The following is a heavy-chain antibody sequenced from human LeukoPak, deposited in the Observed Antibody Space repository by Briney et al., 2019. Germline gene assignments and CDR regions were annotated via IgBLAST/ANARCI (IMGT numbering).Heavy chain of an antibody. Sequence: GGSLRLSCAASGFTFSSCSMNWVRQAPGKGLEWVSSISSSSCYIYYADSVKGRFTISRDNAKNSLYLQMNSLRAEDTAVYYCARVKKRSYSYYYGMDVWGQGTTVTVSS. D-gene: IGHD1-26*01. J-gene: IGHJ6*02. CDR3: ARVKKRSYSYYYGMDV. V-gene: IGHV3-21*01. CDR2: ISSSSCYI. CDR1: GFTFSSCS.